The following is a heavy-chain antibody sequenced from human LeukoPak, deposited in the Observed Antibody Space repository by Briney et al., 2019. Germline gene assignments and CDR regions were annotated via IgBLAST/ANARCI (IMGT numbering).Heavy chain of an antibody. J-gene: IGHJ4*02. D-gene: IGHD6-19*01. V-gene: IGHV3-33*06. CDR3: AKVPISYSSGLFDY. CDR2: IWYDGNNK. CDR1: GFTFSSYG. Sequence: GGSLRLSCAASGFTFSSYGMHGVRQAPGKGLEWVAVIWYDGNNKYYADSVKGRFTISRDNSKNTLFLQMNSLRAEDTAVYFRAKVPISYSSGLFDYWGQGTLVTVSS.